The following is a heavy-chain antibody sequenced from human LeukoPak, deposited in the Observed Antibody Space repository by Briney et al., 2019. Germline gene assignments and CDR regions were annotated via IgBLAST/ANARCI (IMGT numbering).Heavy chain of an antibody. J-gene: IGHJ4*02. V-gene: IGHV1-69*13. CDR3: ARICGSTSCLDY. CDR1: GGTFSSYT. CDR2: IIPIFGTA. D-gene: IGHD2-2*01. Sequence: SVKVSCKVSGGTFSSYTISWVRQAPGQGLEWMGGIIPIFGTANYAQKFQGRVTITADESTSTAYMELSSLRSEDTAVYYCARICGSTSCLDYWGQGTLVTVSS.